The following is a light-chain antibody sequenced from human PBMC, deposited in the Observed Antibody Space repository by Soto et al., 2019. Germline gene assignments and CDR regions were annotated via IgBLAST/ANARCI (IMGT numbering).Light chain of an antibody. J-gene: IGKJ3*01. CDR3: QQYNNWPPFT. CDR1: QSVSSS. Sequence: EIVMTQSPATLSVSPGERVTLSCRASQSVSSSLAWYQQKPGQAPRLLIYGASTKATGIPARFSGSGSGTEFTLTISSLQSEDSAVYYGQQYNNWPPFTFGPGTKVDIK. CDR2: GAS. V-gene: IGKV3-15*01.